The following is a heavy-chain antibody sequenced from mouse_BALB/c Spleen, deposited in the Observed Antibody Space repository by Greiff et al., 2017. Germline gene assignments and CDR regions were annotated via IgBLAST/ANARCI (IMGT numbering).Heavy chain of an antibody. J-gene: IGHJ4*01. Sequence: EEKLQESGGGLVKPGGSLKLSCAASGFTFSDYYMYWVRQTPEKRLEWVATISDGGSYTYYPDSVKGRFTISRDNAKNNLYLQMSSLKSEDTAMYYCARGTMITTEAMDYWGQGTSVTVSS. V-gene: IGHV5-4*02. CDR2: ISDGGSYT. CDR3: ARGTMITTEAMDY. D-gene: IGHD2-4*01. CDR1: GFTFSDYY.